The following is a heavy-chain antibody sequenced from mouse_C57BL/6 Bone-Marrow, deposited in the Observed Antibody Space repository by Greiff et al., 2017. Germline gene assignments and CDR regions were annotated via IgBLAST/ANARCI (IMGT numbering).Heavy chain of an antibody. CDR1: GYSITSGYY. Sequence: EVKLLESGPGLVKPSQSLSLTCSVTGYSITSGYYWNWIRQFPGNKLEWMGYISYDGSNNYNPSLKNRISITRDTSKNQFFLKLNSVTTEDTATYYCARDSTTGVEGGYFDYWGQGTTLTVSS. D-gene: IGHD1-1*01. CDR3: ARDSTTGVEGGYFDY. V-gene: IGHV3-6*01. CDR2: ISYDGSN. J-gene: IGHJ2*01.